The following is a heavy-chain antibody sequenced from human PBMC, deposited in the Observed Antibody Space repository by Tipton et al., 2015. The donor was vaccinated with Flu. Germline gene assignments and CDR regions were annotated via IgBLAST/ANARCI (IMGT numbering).Heavy chain of an antibody. D-gene: IGHD3-22*01. CDR1: GGSISSSNW. CDR3: ARNYYDSSGYRFDY. V-gene: IGHV4-4*02. Sequence: SLRLSCAVSGGSISSSNWWSWVRQPPGKGLEWIGEIYHSGSTNYNPSLKSRVTISVDKSKNQFSLKLSSVTAADTAVYYCARNYYDSSGYRFDYWGQGTLVTVSS. J-gene: IGHJ4*02. CDR2: IYHSGST.